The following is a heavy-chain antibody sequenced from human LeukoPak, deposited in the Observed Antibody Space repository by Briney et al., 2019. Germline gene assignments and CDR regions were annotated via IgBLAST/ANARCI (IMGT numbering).Heavy chain of an antibody. CDR3: ARGTDYHGYQFRGFDY. D-gene: IGHD3-10*01. V-gene: IGHV4-61*02. CDR1: GGSINSGDYY. J-gene: IGHJ4*02. Sequence: KPSQTLSLTCTVSGGSINSGDYYWSWIRQPVGKGLEWIGRIWTGAGASYEASLKSRVTISVDTSKNQFSLKLTSVTAEDTAVYYCARGTDYHGYQFRGFDYWGQGTLVTVSS. CDR2: IWTGAGA.